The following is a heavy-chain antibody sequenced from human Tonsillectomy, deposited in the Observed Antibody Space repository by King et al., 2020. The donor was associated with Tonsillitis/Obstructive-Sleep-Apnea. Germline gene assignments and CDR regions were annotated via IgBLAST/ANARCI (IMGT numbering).Heavy chain of an antibody. CDR3: ARDNWNSFHSRSFDY. D-gene: IGHD1-1*01. V-gene: IGHV1-46*01. CDR2: INPSVVST. Sequence: VQLVESGAELKKPGASVKVSCKASGYTFTSYYMHWVRQAPGQVLEWLGIINPSVVSTSYAQNFQGRVTMTRDTSTSPVYMELSSLRSEDTAVYYCARDNWNSFHSRSFDYWGQGTLVTVSS. J-gene: IGHJ4*02. CDR1: GYTFTSYY.